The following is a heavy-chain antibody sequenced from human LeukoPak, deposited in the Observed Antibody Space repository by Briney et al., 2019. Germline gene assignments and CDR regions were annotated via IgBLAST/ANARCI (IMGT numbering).Heavy chain of an antibody. V-gene: IGHV3-53*01. J-gene: IGHJ4*02. D-gene: IGHD6-13*01. CDR2: IYSGGST. CDR1: GFTFSSYA. Sequence: PGGSLRLSCAASGFTFSSYAMSWVRQAPGKGLEWVSVIYSGGSTYYADSVKGRFTISRDNSKNTLYLQMNSLRAEDTAVYYCAREAAAGTIFDYWGQGTLVTVSS. CDR3: AREAAAGTIFDY.